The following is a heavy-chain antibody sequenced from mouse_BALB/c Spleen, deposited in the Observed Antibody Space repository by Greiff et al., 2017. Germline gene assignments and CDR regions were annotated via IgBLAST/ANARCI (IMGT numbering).Heavy chain of an antibody. CDR3: ARSITTVVADFDY. Sequence: EVKLLESGPSLVKPSQTLSLTCSVTGDSITSGYWNWIRKFPGNKLEYMGYISYSGSTYYNPSLKSRISITRDTSKNQYYLQLNSVTTEDTATYYCARSITTVVADFDYWGQGTTLTVSS. CDR1: GDSITSGY. D-gene: IGHD1-1*01. J-gene: IGHJ2*01. V-gene: IGHV3-8*02. CDR2: ISYSGST.